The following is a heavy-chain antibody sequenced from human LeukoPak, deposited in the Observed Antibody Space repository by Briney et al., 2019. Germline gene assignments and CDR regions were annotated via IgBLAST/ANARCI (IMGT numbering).Heavy chain of an antibody. CDR3: AKGVVAATNAAYYGMDV. CDR2: ISYDGSNK. CDR1: GFTFSSYA. D-gene: IGHD2-15*01. Sequence: AGGSLRLSCAASGFTFSSYAMHWVRQAPGKGLEWVAVISYDGSNKYYADSVKGRFTISRDNSKNTLYLQMNSLRPEDTAVYYCAKGVVAATNAAYYGMDVWGQGTTVTISS. V-gene: IGHV3-30*04. J-gene: IGHJ6*02.